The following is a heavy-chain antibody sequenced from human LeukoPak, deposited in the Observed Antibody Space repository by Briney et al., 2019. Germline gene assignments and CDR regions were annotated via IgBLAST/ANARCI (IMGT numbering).Heavy chain of an antibody. Sequence: SETLSLTCTVSGGSISSGGYYWSWIRQHPGKGLEWIGYIYYSGSTYYNPSLKSRVTISVDTSKNQFSLKLSSVTAADTAVYYCARHVCSSTSCYTGFDYWGQGTLVTVSS. J-gene: IGHJ4*02. V-gene: IGHV4-31*03. D-gene: IGHD2-2*02. CDR3: ARHVCSSTSCYTGFDY. CDR2: IYYSGST. CDR1: GGSISSGGYY.